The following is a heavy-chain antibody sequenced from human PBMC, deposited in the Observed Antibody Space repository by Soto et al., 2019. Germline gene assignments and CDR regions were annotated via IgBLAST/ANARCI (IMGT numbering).Heavy chain of an antibody. CDR2: ISGTGDTT. CDR1: GFTFTNFA. J-gene: IGHJ4*02. V-gene: IGHV3-23*01. CDR3: AKGYCSSTSCSFDY. D-gene: IGHD2-2*01. Sequence: GSLRLSCAASGFTFTNFAMNWVRQAPGKGLEWVSVISGTGDTTYNADSVKGRFTISRDNSMNTAFLQMNSLRAEDTALYYCAKGYCSSTSCSFDYWGQGTLVTVSS.